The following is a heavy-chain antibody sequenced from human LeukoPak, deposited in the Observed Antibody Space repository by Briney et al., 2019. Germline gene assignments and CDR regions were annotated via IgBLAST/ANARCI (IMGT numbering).Heavy chain of an antibody. CDR1: GFTLSSYA. J-gene: IGHJ6*03. V-gene: IGHV3-23*01. D-gene: IGHD3-10*01. CDR2: ISASGGST. CDR3: EKVMMGSERLTMVRGVIIKTAGLYYLDV. Sequence: GGSLRLSCADSGFTLSSYAMSWVRQAPGKGLEWVSSISASGGSTNYADSVKGRFTISRDNSKNTLYLQMNSLRAEDTAVYYCEKVMMGSERLTMVRGVIIKTAGLYYLDVWGKGTTVTVSS.